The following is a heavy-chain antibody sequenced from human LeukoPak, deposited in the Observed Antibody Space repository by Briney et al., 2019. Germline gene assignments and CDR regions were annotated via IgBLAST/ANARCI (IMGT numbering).Heavy chain of an antibody. CDR1: GGSISSSSYY. CDR3: GRLRFLEWSQVDY. J-gene: IGHJ4*02. Sequence: SETLSLTCTVSGGSISSSSYYWGWIRQPPGKGLEWLGSIYYSGSNYYNPSLKSRVTISVDTSKNQFSLKLSSVTAADTAVYYCGRLRFLEWSQVDYWGQGTLVTVSS. CDR2: IYYSGSN. D-gene: IGHD3-3*01. V-gene: IGHV4-39*01.